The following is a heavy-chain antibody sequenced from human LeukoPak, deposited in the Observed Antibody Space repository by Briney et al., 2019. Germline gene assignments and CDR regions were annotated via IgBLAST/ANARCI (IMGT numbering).Heavy chain of an antibody. J-gene: IGHJ4*02. CDR1: GGSISSSSYY. D-gene: IGHD2-15*01. CDR2: IYYSGST. V-gene: IGHV4-39*07. CDR3: ARSPSPRVFDCSGGSCYSLDY. Sequence: SETLSLTCTVSGGSISSSSYYWGWIRQPPGKGLEWIGSIYYSGSTYYNPSLKSRVTISVDTSKNQFSLKLSSVTAADTAVYYCARSPSPRVFDCSGGSCYSLDYWGQGTLVTVSS.